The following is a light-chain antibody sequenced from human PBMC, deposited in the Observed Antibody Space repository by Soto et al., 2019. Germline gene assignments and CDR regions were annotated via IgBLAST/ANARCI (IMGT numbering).Light chain of an antibody. J-gene: IGLJ2*01. Sequence: QSALTPPASVSGSPGQSITISCTGTNRDIGAHNSVSWYQQYPGKAPKLVIYAVSGRPSGVSNRFSGSKSGNTASLTISGLQAEDAAHYYCNSYTISTSVFGGGTKLTVL. CDR2: AVS. CDR3: NSYTISTSV. CDR1: NRDIGAHNS. V-gene: IGLV2-14*03.